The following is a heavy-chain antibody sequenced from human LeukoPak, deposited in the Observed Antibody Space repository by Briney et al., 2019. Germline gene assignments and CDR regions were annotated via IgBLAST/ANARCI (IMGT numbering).Heavy chain of an antibody. CDR2: ISGSGDNT. Sequence: PGGSLRLSCTASGFTFSSYVMSWVRQAPGKGPEWVSGISGSGDNTYYADSVRGRFTISRDNSKNTLYLQMNTLRVDDTAAYYCAKRVGRIGSSWPLDHWGQGTLVTVS. CDR1: GFTFSSYV. CDR3: AKRVGRIGSSWPLDH. D-gene: IGHD6-13*01. J-gene: IGHJ4*02. V-gene: IGHV3-23*01.